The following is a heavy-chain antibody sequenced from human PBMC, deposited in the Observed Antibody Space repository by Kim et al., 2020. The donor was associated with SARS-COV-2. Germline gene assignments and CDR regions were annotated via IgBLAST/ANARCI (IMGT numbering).Heavy chain of an antibody. CDR1: GNTFSSYA. D-gene: IGHD3-22*01. CDR2: IIPIFGTT. V-gene: IGHV1-69*13. J-gene: IGHJ6*02. CDR3: ARFSSSGYRDDDYYNRLDV. Sequence: SVKVSCKASGNTFSSYAINWVRQAPGQGLEWMGGIIPIFGTTNYAQTFQGRVTITADESTNTAYMELSSLGSDDTAVYYCARFSSSGYRDDDYYNRLDVWGQGTTVTVSS.